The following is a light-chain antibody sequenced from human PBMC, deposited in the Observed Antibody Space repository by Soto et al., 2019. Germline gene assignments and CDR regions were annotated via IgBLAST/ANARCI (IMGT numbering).Light chain of an antibody. Sequence: EIVLTQSPGTLSLSPGERATLSCRASQSVSSNLAWYQQKPGQAPRLLIYGASTRATGIPARFSGSGSGTDFTLIINRLDPEDSAVYYCQHNGRSFGQGTRLEIK. CDR2: GAS. J-gene: IGKJ5*01. CDR3: QHNGRS. CDR1: QSVSSN. V-gene: IGKV3-20*01.